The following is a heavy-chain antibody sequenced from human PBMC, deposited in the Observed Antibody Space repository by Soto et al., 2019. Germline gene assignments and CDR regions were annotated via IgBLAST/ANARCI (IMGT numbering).Heavy chain of an antibody. CDR1: GFTFSSHW. CDR2: INSDGSGT. CDR3: VDPYFFDY. V-gene: IGHV3-74*01. J-gene: IGHJ4*02. D-gene: IGHD2-2*03. Sequence: LGGSLRLSCAASGFTFSSHWMHWVRQAPGKGLVWVSRINSDGSGTSYADSVKGRFTISRDNAKNTLYLQMNSLRAEDTALYYCVDPYFFDYWGQGTLVTVSS.